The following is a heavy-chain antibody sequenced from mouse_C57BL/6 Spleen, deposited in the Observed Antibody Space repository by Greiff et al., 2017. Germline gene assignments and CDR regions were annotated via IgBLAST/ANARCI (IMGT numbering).Heavy chain of an antibody. CDR3: AREGIYYGNYEDAMDY. D-gene: IGHD2-1*01. Sequence: LVESGPELVKPGASVKISCKASGYAFSSSWMNWVKQRPGKGLEWIGRIYPGDGDTNYNGKFKGKATLTADKSSSTAYMQLSSLTSEDSAVYFCAREGIYYGNYEDAMDYWGQGTSVTVSS. J-gene: IGHJ4*01. CDR2: IYPGDGDT. CDR1: GYAFSSSW. V-gene: IGHV1-82*01.